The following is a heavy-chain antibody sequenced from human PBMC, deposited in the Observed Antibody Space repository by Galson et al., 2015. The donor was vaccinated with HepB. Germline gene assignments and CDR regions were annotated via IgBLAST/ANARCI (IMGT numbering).Heavy chain of an antibody. J-gene: IGHJ6*03. D-gene: IGHD2-8*01. CDR3: AKDPIYCTNGVCLPLYYYMDV. CDR2: ISGSGGST. V-gene: IGHV3-23*01. Sequence: SLRLSCAASGFTFSSYAMSWVRQAPGKGLEWVSAISGSGGSTYYADSVKGRFTISRDNSKNTLYLQMNSLRAEDTAVYYCAKDPIYCTNGVCLPLYYYMDVWGKGTTVTVSS. CDR1: GFTFSSYA.